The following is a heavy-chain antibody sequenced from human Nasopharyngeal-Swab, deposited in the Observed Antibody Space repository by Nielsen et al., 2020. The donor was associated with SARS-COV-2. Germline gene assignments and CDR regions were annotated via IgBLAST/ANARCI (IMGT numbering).Heavy chain of an antibody. CDR3: ASSSVAGTFGRYNWFDP. J-gene: IGHJ5*02. CDR2: IYYSGST. V-gene: IGHV4-61*08. Sequence: SETLSLTCTVSGGSISSGGYYWNWIRQHPGEGLEWIGYIYYSGSTNYNPSLKSRVTISVDTSKNQFSLKLRSVTAADTAVYYCASSSVAGTFGRYNWFDPWGQGTLVTVSS. CDR1: GGSISSGGYY. D-gene: IGHD6-19*01.